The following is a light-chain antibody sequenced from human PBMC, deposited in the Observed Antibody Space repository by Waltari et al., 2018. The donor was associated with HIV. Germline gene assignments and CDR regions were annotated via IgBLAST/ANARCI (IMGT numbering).Light chain of an antibody. CDR3: CSYAGTYSSYV. J-gene: IGLJ1*01. Sequence: QSALTQPRSVSGSLAQAVTISCTGTGTDIGNYNRFSWYQQYPGRSPQLLIYDVSQRPSGVPSRFFGSKSGNSASLTISGLLPDDEAIYYCCSYAGTYSSYVFGDGTQVTVL. V-gene: IGLV2-11*01. CDR1: GTDIGNYNR. CDR2: DVS.